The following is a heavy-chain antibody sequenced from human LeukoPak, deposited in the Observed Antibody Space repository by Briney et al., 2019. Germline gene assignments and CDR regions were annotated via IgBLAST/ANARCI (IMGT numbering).Heavy chain of an antibody. CDR1: GFTFNNYV. V-gene: IGHV3-23*01. CDR2: ISGGGGGA. J-gene: IGHJ4*02. Sequence: PGGSLRLSCAASGFTFNNYVMSWVRQSPGKGLEWVSAISGGGGGAYYANSVKGRFTISRDNSKNTLYLQMNSLRAEDTAVYYCAKDCIDVIAVYYFDYWGQGTLVTVSS. D-gene: IGHD2-21*01. CDR3: AKDCIDVIAVYYFDY.